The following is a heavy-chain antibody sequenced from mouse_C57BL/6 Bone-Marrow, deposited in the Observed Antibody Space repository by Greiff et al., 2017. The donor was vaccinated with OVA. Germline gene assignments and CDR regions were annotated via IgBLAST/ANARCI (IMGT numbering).Heavy chain of an antibody. CDR2: IYPGSGNT. V-gene: IGHV1-76*01. J-gene: IGHJ3*01. D-gene: IGHD3-1*01. Sequence: VQLQQSGAELVRPGASVKLSCKASGYTFTDYYINWVKQRPGQGLEWIARIYPGSGNTYYNEKFKGKATLTAEKSSSTAYMQLSSLTSEDSAVYFCARGLFAYWGQGTLVTVSA. CDR3: ARGLFAY. CDR1: GYTFTDYY.